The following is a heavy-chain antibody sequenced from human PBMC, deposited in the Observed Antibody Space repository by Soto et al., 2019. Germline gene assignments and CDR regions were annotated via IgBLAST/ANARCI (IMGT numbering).Heavy chain of an antibody. CDR2: IIPIFGTT. CDR1: GVTFSTYA. J-gene: IGHJ4*02. CDR3: AATTGWPYYFDF. D-gene: IGHD2-8*02. Sequence: VQLVQSGAEVKKPGSSAKVSCKASGVTFSTYAISWVRQAAGQGLEWMGGIIPIFGTTKNAQRFQGRVTVTADESTNTAYMELNRLSSEDTAVYYCAATTGWPYYFDFWGQGTLVTVSS. V-gene: IGHV1-69*12.